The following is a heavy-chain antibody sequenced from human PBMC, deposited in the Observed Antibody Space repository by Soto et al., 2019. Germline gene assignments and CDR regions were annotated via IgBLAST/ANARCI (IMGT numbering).Heavy chain of an antibody. CDR1: GFTFSSYG. D-gene: IGHD4-17*01. Sequence: SLRLSCAASGFTFSSYGMHWVRQAAGKGLEWVAVISYDGSNKYYADSVKGRFTISRDNSKNTLYLQMNSLRAEDTAVYYCAKDRAHDYGDLLDYWGQGTLVTVSS. J-gene: IGHJ4*02. V-gene: IGHV3-30*18. CDR2: ISYDGSNK. CDR3: AKDRAHDYGDLLDY.